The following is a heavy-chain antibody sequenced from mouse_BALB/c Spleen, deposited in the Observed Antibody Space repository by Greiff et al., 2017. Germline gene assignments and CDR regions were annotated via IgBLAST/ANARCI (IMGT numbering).Heavy chain of an antibody. CDR1: GYTFPDYA. CDR2: ISTYYGDA. Sequence: QVQLQQSGAELVRPGVSVKISCKGSGYTFPDYAMHWVKQSHAKSLEWIGVISTYYGDASYNQKFKGKATMTVDKSSSTAYMELARLTSEDSAIYYCARTRGSSYGWFAYWGQGTLVTVSA. D-gene: IGHD1-1*01. J-gene: IGHJ3*01. CDR3: ARTRGSSYGWFAY. V-gene: IGHV1S137*01.